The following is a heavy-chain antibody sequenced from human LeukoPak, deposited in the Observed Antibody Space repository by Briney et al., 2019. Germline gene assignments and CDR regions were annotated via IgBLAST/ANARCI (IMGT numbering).Heavy chain of an antibody. D-gene: IGHD6-19*01. CDR3: ARHASVDGNWPRPLDY. Sequence: NSSETLSLTCTVSGGSISSSPYYWGWIRQPPGKGLEWIGNIYYSGSTYYNPSLKTRVTISVDTSKNQFSLKLTSVTAADTAVYYCARHASVDGNWPRPLDYRGKGSLVTVSS. V-gene: IGHV4-39*01. J-gene: IGHJ4*02. CDR1: GGSISSSPYY. CDR2: IYYSGST.